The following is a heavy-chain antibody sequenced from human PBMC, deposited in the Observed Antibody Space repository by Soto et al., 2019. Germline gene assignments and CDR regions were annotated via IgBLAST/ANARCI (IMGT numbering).Heavy chain of an antibody. D-gene: IGHD3-3*01. V-gene: IGHV3-48*01. J-gene: IGHJ4*02. CDR3: ARDYNDFWSCHFDY. CDR1: GFTFSDYS. CDR2: ISSSSFTI. Sequence: EVHLVESGGRLVQPGGSLRLSCAASGFTFSDYSMNWVRQAPGRGLEWVSYISSSSFTIHYADSVEGRFAISRDNAKNSLYLQMNSLRAEDTAVYYCARDYNDFWSCHFDYWGQGALVTVSS.